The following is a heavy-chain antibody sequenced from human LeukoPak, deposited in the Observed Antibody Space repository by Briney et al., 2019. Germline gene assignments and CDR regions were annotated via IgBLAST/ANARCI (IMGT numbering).Heavy chain of an antibody. CDR2: IKEDGSEK. D-gene: IGHD4-23*01. Sequence: GGSLRLSCAASGFTFSSYWMSWVRQAPGKGLEWVANIKEDGSEKYYVDSAKGRFTISRDNAKNSLYLQMNSLRAEDTAVFYCARAMKTLDCWGQGTLVTVSS. V-gene: IGHV3-7*04. J-gene: IGHJ4*02. CDR1: GFTFSSYW. CDR3: ARAMKTLDC.